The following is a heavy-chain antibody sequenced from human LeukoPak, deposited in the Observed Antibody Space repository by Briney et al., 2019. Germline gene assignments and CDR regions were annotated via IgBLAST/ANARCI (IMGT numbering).Heavy chain of an antibody. CDR2: INTDTGNP. Sequence: GASVKVSCKASGYTFTSYAMHWVRQAPGQGLEWMGWINTDTGNPTYAQGFTGRFVFSLDTSVSTAYLQISSLKAEDAAVYYCAREYCSSTSCYIRDAFDIWGQGTMVTVSS. V-gene: IGHV7-4-1*02. CDR3: AREYCSSTSCYIRDAFDI. J-gene: IGHJ3*02. CDR1: GYTFTSYA. D-gene: IGHD2-2*02.